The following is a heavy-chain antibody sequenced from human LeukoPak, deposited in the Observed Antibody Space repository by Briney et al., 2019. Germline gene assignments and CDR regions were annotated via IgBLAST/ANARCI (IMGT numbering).Heavy chain of an antibody. CDR3: AKVDAYYYDSSGYYYVPFDY. V-gene: IGHV3-23*01. CDR2: ISGSGGST. J-gene: IGHJ4*02. Sequence: GGSLRLSCAASGFTFSSYAMSWVRQAPGKGLEWVSAISGSGGSTYYVDSVKGRFTISRDNSKNTLYLQMNSLRAEDTAVYYCAKVDAYYYDSSGYYYVPFDYWGQGTLVTVSS. D-gene: IGHD3-22*01. CDR1: GFTFSSYA.